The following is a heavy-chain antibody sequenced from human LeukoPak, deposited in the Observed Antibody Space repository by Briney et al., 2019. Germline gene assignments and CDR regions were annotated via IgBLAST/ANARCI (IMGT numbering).Heavy chain of an antibody. V-gene: IGHV3-21*01. CDR3: AELGITMIGGV. CDR2: ISSSSRFI. CDR1: GISFSNYS. D-gene: IGHD3-10*02. Sequence: GGSLRLSCAASGISFSNYSMNWVRQAPGKGLEWVSLISSSSRFIYYGDSVKGRFTISRDNAKNSLYPQMNSLRAEDTAVYYCAELGITMIGGVWGKGTTVTISS. J-gene: IGHJ6*04.